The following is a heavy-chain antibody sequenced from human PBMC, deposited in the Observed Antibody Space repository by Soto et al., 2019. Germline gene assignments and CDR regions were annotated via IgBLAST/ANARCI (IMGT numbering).Heavy chain of an antibody. CDR1: GFTFSTYG. V-gene: IGHV3-30*18. Sequence: LRLSCVASGFTFSTYGIHSVRQAPGKGLEWVGVISSDGETKYYADSVKGRFTISRDNPKNMMYLQMASLRPEDTAVYYCAKEVEVAGDLDYWGHGTLVTVSS. CDR3: AKEVEVAGDLDY. D-gene: IGHD6-19*01. CDR2: ISSDGETK. J-gene: IGHJ4*01.